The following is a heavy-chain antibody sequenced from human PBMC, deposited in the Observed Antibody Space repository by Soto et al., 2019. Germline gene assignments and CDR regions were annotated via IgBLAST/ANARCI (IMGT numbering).Heavy chain of an antibody. J-gene: IGHJ4*02. CDR2: MNTNTGDT. V-gene: IGHV1-8*01. D-gene: IGHD3-3*01. Sequence: QVQLVQSGAEVKKPGASVKVSCKASGYTFTNYDIHWVRQATGQGLEWMGWMNTNTGDTDYAQKFQGKVTMTRNTSISTAYMDLSSLRSEDTAKYYCARRVSTLDYGGQGTLVTVSS. CDR3: ARRVSTLDY. CDR1: GYTFTNYD.